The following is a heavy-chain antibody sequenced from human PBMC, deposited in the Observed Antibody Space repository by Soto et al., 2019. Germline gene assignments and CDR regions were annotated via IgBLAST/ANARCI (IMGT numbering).Heavy chain of an antibody. CDR3: ARLFVVAASPHYYGMDV. J-gene: IGHJ6*02. Sequence: PXESMKISFKGSGYFFSSQWIAWVRLIPGKGLEWMGIIHPGDSDTRYSPSFQGQVTISVDGSINTAYLQSRSLEASDTAMYYCARLFVVAASPHYYGMDVWGQGTTVTVSS. CDR2: IHPGDSDT. CDR1: GYFFSSQW. V-gene: IGHV5-51*01. D-gene: IGHD3-3*01.